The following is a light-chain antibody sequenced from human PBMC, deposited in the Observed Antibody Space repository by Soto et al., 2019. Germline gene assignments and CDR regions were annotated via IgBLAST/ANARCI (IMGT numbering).Light chain of an antibody. J-gene: IGKJ1*01. CDR3: QQYHTYALT. CDR2: RAS. CDR1: QSIGDS. Sequence: DVQMTQSPSTGSASVGDRVTNTCRARQSIGDSLAWYQQKPGKGPKVLIYRASSLQSGVPSRFSGSGDGTEFTLTISSLQPDDFGTYYCQQYHTYALTFGQGTKVEIK. V-gene: IGKV1-5*03.